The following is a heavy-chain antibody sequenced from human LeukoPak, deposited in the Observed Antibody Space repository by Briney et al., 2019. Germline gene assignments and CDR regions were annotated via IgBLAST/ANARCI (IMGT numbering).Heavy chain of an antibody. V-gene: IGHV4-38-2*02. CDR2: IYYNGAT. Sequence: SETLSLTCSVSGYSISSGYHGGWIRQPPGKGLEWIGGIYYNGATSYNPSLKSRVTISLDTSKNQFSLNLTSVTAADTAVYYCARDLGAGGNSDYWGQGTLVTVSS. D-gene: IGHD4-23*01. CDR1: GYSISSGYH. CDR3: ARDLGAGGNSDY. J-gene: IGHJ4*02.